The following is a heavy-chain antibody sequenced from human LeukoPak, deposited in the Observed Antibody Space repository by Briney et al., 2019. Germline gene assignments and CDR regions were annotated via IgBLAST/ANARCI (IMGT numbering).Heavy chain of an antibody. Sequence: PSETLSLTCTVSGGSISSSSYYWGWIRQPPGKGLEWIGSIYYSGSTYYNPSLKSRVTISVDTSKNQFSLKLSSVTAADTAVYYCASQLRLRNNWFDPWGQGTLVTVSS. CDR1: GGSISSSSYY. D-gene: IGHD3-16*01. CDR2: IYYSGST. V-gene: IGHV4-39*07. J-gene: IGHJ5*02. CDR3: ASQLRLRNNWFDP.